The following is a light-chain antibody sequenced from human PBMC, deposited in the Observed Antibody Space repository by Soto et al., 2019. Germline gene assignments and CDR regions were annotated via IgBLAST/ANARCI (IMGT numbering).Light chain of an antibody. V-gene: IGLV1-44*01. Sequence: QSVLTQPPSASGTPGQRGTISCSGSSSNIGSNTVNWYQQLPGTAPKLLIYSNNQRPSGVPDRFSGSKSGTSASLAISGLQSEDEADYYCAAWDDSLNGLFGTGTKLTVL. CDR2: SNN. CDR1: SSNIGSNT. J-gene: IGLJ1*01. CDR3: AAWDDSLNGL.